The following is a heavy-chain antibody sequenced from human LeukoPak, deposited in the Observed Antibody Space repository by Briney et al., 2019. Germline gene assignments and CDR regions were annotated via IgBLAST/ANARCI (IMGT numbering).Heavy chain of an antibody. D-gene: IGHD5-24*01. V-gene: IGHV1-69*05. J-gene: IGHJ4*02. CDR3: ASALGYRDGYSLNGGMARYFDY. CDR2: IIPIFGTA. Sequence: ASVKVSCKASGGTFSSYAISWVRQAPGQGLEWMGGIIPIFGTANYAQKFQGRVTITTDESTSTAYMELSSLRSEDTAVYYCASALGYRDGYSLNGGMARYFDYWGQGTLVTVSS. CDR1: GGTFSSYA.